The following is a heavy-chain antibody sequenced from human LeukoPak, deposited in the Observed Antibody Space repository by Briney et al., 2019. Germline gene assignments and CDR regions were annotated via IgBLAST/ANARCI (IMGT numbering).Heavy chain of an antibody. Sequence: SETLSLTCTVSGGSISSSSYYWGWIRQPPGKGLEWIGSIYHSGSTYYDPSLKSRVTISVDTSKNQFSLKLSSVTAADTAVYYCARAYYYDSSGYYGPYYYYYYMDVWGKGTTVTVSS. CDR2: IYHSGST. D-gene: IGHD3-22*01. J-gene: IGHJ6*03. CDR3: ARAYYYDSSGYYGPYYYYYYMDV. CDR1: GGSISSSSYY. V-gene: IGHV4-39*07.